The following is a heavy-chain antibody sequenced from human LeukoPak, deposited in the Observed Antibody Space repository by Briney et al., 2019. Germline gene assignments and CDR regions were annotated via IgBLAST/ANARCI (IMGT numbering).Heavy chain of an antibody. CDR2: IIPILGIA. CDR3: ARGMVDCTNGVCYTNYYGMDV. D-gene: IGHD2-8*01. J-gene: IGHJ6*02. V-gene: IGHV1-69*04. CDR1: GYTFTSYD. Sequence: ASVKVSCKASGYTFTSYDINWVRQATGQGLEWMGRIIPILGIANYAQKFQGRVTITADKSTSTAYMELSSLRSEDTAVYYCARGMVDCTNGVCYTNYYGMDVWGQGTTVTVSS.